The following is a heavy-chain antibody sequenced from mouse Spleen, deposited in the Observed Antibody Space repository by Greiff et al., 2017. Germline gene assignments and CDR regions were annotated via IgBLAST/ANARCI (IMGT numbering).Heavy chain of an antibody. CDR1: GFTFSDFY. Sequence: EVQRVESGGGLVQSGRSLRLSCATSGFTFSDFYMEWVRQAPGKGLEWIAASRNKANDYTTEYSASVKGRFIVSRDTSQSILYLQMNALRAEDTAIYYCARDSYYFGYFDVWGTGTTVTVSS. D-gene: IGHD1-1*01. CDR2: SRNKANDYTT. CDR3: ARDSYYFGYFDV. V-gene: IGHV7-1*01. J-gene: IGHJ1*03.